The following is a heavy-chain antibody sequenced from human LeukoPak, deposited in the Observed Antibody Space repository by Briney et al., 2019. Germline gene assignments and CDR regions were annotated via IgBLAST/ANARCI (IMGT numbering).Heavy chain of an antibody. D-gene: IGHD2-15*01. CDR1: GFTFSSYE. V-gene: IGHV3-64*01. Sequence: GGSLRLSCAASGFTFSSYEMNWVRQAPGKGLEYVSAISSNGGSTYYANSVKGRFTISRDNSKNTLYLQMGSLRVEDMAVYYCARERVDCSGGGCLYYFDYWGQGTLVTVSS. J-gene: IGHJ4*02. CDR3: ARERVDCSGGGCLYYFDY. CDR2: ISSNGGST.